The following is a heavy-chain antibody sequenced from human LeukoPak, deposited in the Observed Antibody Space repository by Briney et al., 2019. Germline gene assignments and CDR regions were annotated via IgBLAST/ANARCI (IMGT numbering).Heavy chain of an antibody. CDR2: IYYSGST. CDR3: ARDNAGTTDS. CDR1: GGSISSYY. V-gene: IGHV4-59*01. D-gene: IGHD2/OR15-2a*01. J-gene: IGHJ4*02. Sequence: SETLSLTCTVSGGSISSYYWSWIRQPPGKGLEWIGYIYYSGSTNYNPSLKSRVTISVDTSKNQFSLKPSSVTAADTAVYYCARDNAGTTDSWGQGTLVTVSS.